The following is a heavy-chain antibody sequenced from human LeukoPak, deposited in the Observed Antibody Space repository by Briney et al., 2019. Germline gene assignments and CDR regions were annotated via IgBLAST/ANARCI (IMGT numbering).Heavy chain of an antibody. D-gene: IGHD4-17*01. V-gene: IGHV3-30*02. Sequence: GGSLRLSCAASGFTFSSYGMHWVRQAPGKGLEWVAFIRYGGSNKYYADSVKGRFTISRDNSKNTLYLQMNSLRAEDTAVYYCAKDPGDYGDYGYWGQGTLVTVSS. CDR3: AKDPGDYGDYGY. CDR1: GFTFSSYG. J-gene: IGHJ4*02. CDR2: IRYGGSNK.